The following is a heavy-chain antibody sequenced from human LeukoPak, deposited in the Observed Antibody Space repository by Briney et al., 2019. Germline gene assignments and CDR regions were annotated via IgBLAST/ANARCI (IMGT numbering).Heavy chain of an antibody. D-gene: IGHD2-15*01. J-gene: IGHJ4*02. Sequence: GGSLRLSCAASGFTFSGYEMNWVRQAPGKGLEWVSYISSSGSTIYYADSVKGRFTISRDNAKNSLYLQMNSLRAEDTAVYYCARGMRGYCSGGSCFQHHYWGQGTLVTVSS. CDR3: ARGMRGYCSGGSCFQHHY. V-gene: IGHV3-48*03. CDR1: GFTFSGYE. CDR2: ISSSGSTI.